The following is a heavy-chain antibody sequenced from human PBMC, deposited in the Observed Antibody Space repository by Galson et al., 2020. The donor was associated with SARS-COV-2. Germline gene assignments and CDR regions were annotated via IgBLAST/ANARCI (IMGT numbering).Heavy chain of an antibody. J-gene: IGHJ4*02. CDR1: GFTFSNYE. V-gene: IGHV3-48*03. Sequence: TGGSLRLSCAASGFTFSNYEMNWVRQAPGKGLEWVSYISSSGRPIHYADSVKGRFTISRDNAKSSQSLQMNSLRAEDTAVYYCARLDAYGPGYWGQGTLVTVSS. D-gene: IGHD2-21*01. CDR3: ARLDAYGPGY. CDR2: ISSSGRPI.